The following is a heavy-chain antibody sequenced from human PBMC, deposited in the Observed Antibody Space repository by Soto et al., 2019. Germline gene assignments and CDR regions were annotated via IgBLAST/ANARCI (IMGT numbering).Heavy chain of an antibody. J-gene: IGHJ6*02. CDR2: IYYSGST. CDR1: GGSISSGGYY. CDR3: ARGYCSGGSCYLRPRLMDV. Sequence: KSSETLSLTCTVSGGSISSGGYYWSWIRQHPGKGLEWIGYIYYSGSTYYNPSLKSRVTISVDTSKNQFSLKLSSVTAADTAVYYCARGYCSGGSCYLRPRLMDVWGQGTTVTVSS. V-gene: IGHV4-31*03. D-gene: IGHD2-15*01.